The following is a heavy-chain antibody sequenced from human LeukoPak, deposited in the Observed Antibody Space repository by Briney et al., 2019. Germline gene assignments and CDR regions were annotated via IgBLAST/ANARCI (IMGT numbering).Heavy chain of an antibody. J-gene: IGHJ6*02. D-gene: IGHD2-2*01. V-gene: IGHV1-18*01. CDR2: ISAYNGNT. Sequence: ASVKVSCKASGYTFSSYGLSWVRQAPGQELEWMGWISAYNGNTKFAQKFQGRVTMTTDTSTSTAYMELRSLRSDDTAVYYCARDPVAVPGSRVVYYALDVWGQGTTVTVYS. CDR3: ARDPVAVPGSRVVYYALDV. CDR1: GYTFSSYG.